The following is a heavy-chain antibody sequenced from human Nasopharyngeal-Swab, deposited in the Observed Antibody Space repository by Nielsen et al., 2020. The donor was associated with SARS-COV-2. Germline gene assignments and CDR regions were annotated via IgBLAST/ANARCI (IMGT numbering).Heavy chain of an antibody. Sequence: ASVKVTCKASGYTFTGYYMHWVRQAPGQGLEWMGWMNPNSGNTGYAQKVQGRVTMTRNTSISTAYMELSSLRSEDTAVYYCARLGASSRMGTMIVVALYYFDYWGQGTLVTVSS. J-gene: IGHJ4*02. CDR2: MNPNSGNT. CDR1: GYTFTGYY. D-gene: IGHD3-22*01. V-gene: IGHV1-8*02. CDR3: ARLGASSRMGTMIVVALYYFDY.